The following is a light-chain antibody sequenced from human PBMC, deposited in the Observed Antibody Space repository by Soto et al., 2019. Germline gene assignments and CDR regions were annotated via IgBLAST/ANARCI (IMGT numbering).Light chain of an antibody. Sequence: QSALTQPASVSGSPGQSITISCTGTSSDVGSYNLVSWYQQHPGKAPKLMIFEGSKRPSGVSNRFSGSKSGNTASLTISGLQTEDKADYLRCSYAGSSTLNDFGTGTKVTAL. CDR2: EGS. J-gene: IGLJ1*01. V-gene: IGLV2-23*01. CDR1: SSDVGSYNL. CDR3: CSYAGSSTLND.